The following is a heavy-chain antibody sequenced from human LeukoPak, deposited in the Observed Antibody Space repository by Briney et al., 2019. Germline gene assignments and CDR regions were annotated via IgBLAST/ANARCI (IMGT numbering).Heavy chain of an antibody. V-gene: IGHV3-11*01. CDR2: ISSSGSTI. D-gene: IGHD6-13*01. CDR1: GFTFSSYA. J-gene: IGHJ3*02. Sequence: GGSLRLSCAASGFTFSSYAMSWIRQAPGKGLEWVSYISSSGSTIYYADSVKGRFTISRDNAKNSLYLQMNSLRAEDTAVYYCARDLRIAAAADHDAFDIWGQGTMVTVSS. CDR3: ARDLRIAAAADHDAFDI.